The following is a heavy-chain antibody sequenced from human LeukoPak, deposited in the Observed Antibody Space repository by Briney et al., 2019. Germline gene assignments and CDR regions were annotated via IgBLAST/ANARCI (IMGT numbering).Heavy chain of an antibody. CDR1: GGSISSYY. Sequence: KPSETLSLTCTVSGGSISSYYWSWIRQPPGKGLEWIGYIYYSGSTNYNPSLKSRVTISVDTSKNQFSLKLSSVTAADTAVYYCARATMVRPYYYYYYMDVWGKGTTVTISS. J-gene: IGHJ6*03. D-gene: IGHD3-10*01. CDR3: ARATMVRPYYYYYYMDV. V-gene: IGHV4-59*01. CDR2: IYYSGST.